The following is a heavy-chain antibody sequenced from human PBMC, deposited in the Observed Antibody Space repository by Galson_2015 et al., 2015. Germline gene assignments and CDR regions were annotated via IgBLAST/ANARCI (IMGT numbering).Heavy chain of an antibody. D-gene: IGHD2-2*01. CDR1: GFTFNNYW. V-gene: IGHV3-7*01. CDR2: INQDGSEK. CDR3: ARDHPAANIYFDN. J-gene: IGHJ4*02. Sequence: SLRLSCAAFGFTFNNYWMNWVRQAPGKGLEWVANINQDGSEKYHVDSVKGRFTISRDNAKNSLYLQMNSLRAEDTAVYYCARDHPAANIYFDNWGQGTLVTVSS.